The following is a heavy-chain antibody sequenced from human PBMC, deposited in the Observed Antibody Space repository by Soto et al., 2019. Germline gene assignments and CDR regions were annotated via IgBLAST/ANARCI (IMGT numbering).Heavy chain of an antibody. D-gene: IGHD2-8*01. Sequence: QITLEESGPTLVKPTQTLTLTCTFSAFSLSTNGVGVGWIRQPPGKPLEWLAVIYWNEDKRYSRSPKSRLSITKDTSKNQVVLTMTTMDPVDTATYYCVHTVMVHTSTGGHYFDYWGPGLLVNVSS. V-gene: IGHV2-5*01. CDR1: AFSLSTNGVG. CDR2: IYWNEDK. J-gene: IGHJ4*02. CDR3: VHTVMVHTSTGGHYFDY.